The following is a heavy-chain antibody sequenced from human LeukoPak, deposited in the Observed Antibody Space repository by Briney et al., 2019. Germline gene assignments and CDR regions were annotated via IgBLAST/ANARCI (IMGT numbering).Heavy chain of an antibody. Sequence: PGGSLRLSCSVSGFTFTDYSMNWVRQAPGKGLEWVSYVDKTSSNIYYADSVKGRFIISRDNAKNSLYLQMNSLRDEDSALYYCAREAYWGGSAEGFDSWGQGTLVIVSS. J-gene: IGHJ4*02. D-gene: IGHD7-27*01. V-gene: IGHV3-48*02. CDR2: VDKTSSNI. CDR1: GFTFTDYS. CDR3: AREAYWGGSAEGFDS.